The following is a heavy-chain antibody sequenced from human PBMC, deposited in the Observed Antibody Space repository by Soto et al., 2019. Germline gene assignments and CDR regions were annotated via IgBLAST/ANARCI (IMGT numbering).Heavy chain of an antibody. CDR3: ARESVAMVRGVIAYYYYYGMDV. J-gene: IGHJ6*02. V-gene: IGHV1-46*01. CDR1: GYTFTSYY. D-gene: IGHD3-10*01. CDR2: INPSGGST. Sequence: ASVKVSCKASGYTFTSYYMHWVRQAPGQGLEWMGIINPSGGSTSYAQKFQGRVTMTRDTSTSTVYMELSSLRSEDTAVYYCARESVAMVRGVIAYYYYYGMDVWGQGTTVTVSS.